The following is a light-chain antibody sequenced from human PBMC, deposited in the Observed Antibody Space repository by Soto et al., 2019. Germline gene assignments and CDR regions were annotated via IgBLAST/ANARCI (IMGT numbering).Light chain of an antibody. CDR1: SNDIGLYNY. CDR2: EVS. J-gene: IGLJ3*02. Sequence: QSALTQPLSASASPGQSVTISCTGTSNDIGLYNYVSWYQQYPGKAPKLIISEVSRRPSGVPHRFSGSKSGNTAYLTVSGLQAEDEAAYFCSSYSTFNALVFGGGTKVTFL. V-gene: IGLV2-8*01. CDR3: SSYSTFNALV.